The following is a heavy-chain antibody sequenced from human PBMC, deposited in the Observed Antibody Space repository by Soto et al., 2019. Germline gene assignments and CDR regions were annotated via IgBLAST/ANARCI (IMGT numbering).Heavy chain of an antibody. D-gene: IGHD6-25*01. CDR2: IYSGGYT. CDR1: GFTVSNNY. Sequence: EVQLVESGGGLIQPGGSLRLSCAVSGFTVSNNYMSWVRQAPGKGLEGVSVIYSGGYTAYGDSVKGRFTISRDNSKNTLFLQLNSRGAEGGAVYCWAAQRGGGGYWGQGTLVTVSS. CDR3: AAQRGGGGY. V-gene: IGHV3-53*01. J-gene: IGHJ4*02.